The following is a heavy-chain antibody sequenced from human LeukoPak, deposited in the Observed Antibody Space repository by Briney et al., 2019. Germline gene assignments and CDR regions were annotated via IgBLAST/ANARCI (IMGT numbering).Heavy chain of an antibody. CDR1: GYTFTSYG. Sequence: GASVKVSCKASGYTFTSYGISWVRQAPGQGLEWMGWISAYNGNTNYAQKLQGRVTMTTDTSTSTAYMELRSLRSEDTAVYYCATQPSWPIVGAPTTLDYWGQGTLVTVSS. J-gene: IGHJ4*02. CDR2: ISAYNGNT. D-gene: IGHD1-26*01. CDR3: ATQPSWPIVGAPTTLDY. V-gene: IGHV1-18*01.